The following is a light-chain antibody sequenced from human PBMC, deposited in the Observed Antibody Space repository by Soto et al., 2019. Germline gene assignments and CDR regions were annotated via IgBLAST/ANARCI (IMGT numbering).Light chain of an antibody. V-gene: IGKV3-15*01. CDR3: QQYNNWPAIT. Sequence: EIVMTQSPATLSVSPGERATLSCRASQSISGNLAWYQQKPGQAPRPLMYGASTRATGIPATFSGSGSGTEFTLTISSLQSEDFAVYYCQQYNNWPAITFGGGTKVGIK. CDR1: QSISGN. CDR2: GAS. J-gene: IGKJ4*01.